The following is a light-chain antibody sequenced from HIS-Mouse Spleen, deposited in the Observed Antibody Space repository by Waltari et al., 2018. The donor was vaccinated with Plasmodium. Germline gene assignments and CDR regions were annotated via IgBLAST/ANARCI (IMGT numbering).Light chain of an antibody. CDR2: GAS. CDR3: QQYGSSPLT. J-gene: IGKJ4*01. V-gene: IGKV3-20*01. Sequence: EIVLTQSPGTLSLSPGERATLSCRASQSVSSSYLALYQQKPGQAPRLLIYGASSRATGIPDRFSGSWSGTDFTLTISRLEPEDFAVYYCQQYGSSPLTFGGGTKVEIK. CDR1: QSVSSSY.